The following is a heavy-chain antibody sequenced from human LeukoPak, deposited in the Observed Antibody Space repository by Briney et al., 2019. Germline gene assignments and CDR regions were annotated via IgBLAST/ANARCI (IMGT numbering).Heavy chain of an antibody. D-gene: IGHD3-9*01. Sequence: GASVKVSCKASGYTFTGYYMHWVRQAPGQGLEWMGWINPNSGGTNHAQKFQGRVSMTRDTSINTAYMQLSRLRSDDTAVYYCARSPHILTGENFDYWGQGTLLTVSS. CDR3: ARSPHILTGENFDY. J-gene: IGHJ4*02. CDR1: GYTFTGYY. CDR2: INPNSGGT. V-gene: IGHV1-2*02.